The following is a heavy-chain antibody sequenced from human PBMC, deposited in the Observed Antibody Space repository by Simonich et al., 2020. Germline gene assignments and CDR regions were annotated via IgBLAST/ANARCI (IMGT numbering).Heavy chain of an antibody. Sequence: QLQLQESGPGLVKPSETLSLTCTVSGGSISSSSYYWGWIRQPPGKGLEWIGSIYYRGSTNYNPSLKSRVTISVDTSKNQLSLNLSSVTAADTAVYYCARHAGFAFDIWGQGTMVTVSS. CDR2: IYYRGST. J-gene: IGHJ3*02. CDR1: GGSISSSSYY. V-gene: IGHV4-39*01. D-gene: IGHD6-13*01. CDR3: ARHAGFAFDI.